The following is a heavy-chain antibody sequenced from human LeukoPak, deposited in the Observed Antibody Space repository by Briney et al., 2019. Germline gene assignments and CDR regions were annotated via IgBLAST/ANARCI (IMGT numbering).Heavy chain of an antibody. D-gene: IGHD6-6*01. CDR3: ARGPSTAATEYFQH. V-gene: IGHV3-11*06. J-gene: IGHJ1*01. Sequence: GRFTISRDNAKNSLYLQMNSLRAEDTAVYYCARGPSTAATEYFQHWGQGTLVTVSS.